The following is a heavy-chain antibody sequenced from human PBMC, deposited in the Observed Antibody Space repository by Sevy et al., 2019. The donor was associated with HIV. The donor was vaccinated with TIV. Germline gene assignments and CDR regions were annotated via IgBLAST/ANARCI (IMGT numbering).Heavy chain of an antibody. J-gene: IGHJ5*02. CDR3: AGEGSSSWYDNWFDP. CDR2: LKQDGSEK. V-gene: IGHV3-7*03. Sequence: GGSLRLSCAASGFTFSSYWMSWVRQAPGKGLEWVANLKQDGSEKYYVDSVKGRFTISRDNAKNSLYLQMNSLRAEDTAVYYCAGEGSSSWYDNWFDPWGQGTLVTVSS. D-gene: IGHD6-13*01. CDR1: GFTFSSYW.